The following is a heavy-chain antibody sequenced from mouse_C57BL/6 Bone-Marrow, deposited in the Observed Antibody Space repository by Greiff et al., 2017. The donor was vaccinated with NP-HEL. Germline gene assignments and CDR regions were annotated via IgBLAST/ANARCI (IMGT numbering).Heavy chain of an antibody. CDR3: ARSSTKGFDY. Sequence: EVQLQQSGPELVKPGASVKISCKASGYTFTDYYMNWVKQSHGKSLEWIGDINPNNGGTSYNQKFKGKATLTVDKSSSTAYMELRSLTSEDSAVYYCARSSTKGFDYWGQGTTLTVSS. V-gene: IGHV1-26*01. CDR2: INPNNGGT. J-gene: IGHJ2*01. CDR1: GYTFTDYY.